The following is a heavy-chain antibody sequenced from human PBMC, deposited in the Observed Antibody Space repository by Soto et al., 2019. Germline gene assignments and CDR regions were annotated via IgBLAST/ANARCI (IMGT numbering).Heavy chain of an antibody. D-gene: IGHD6-13*01. J-gene: IGHJ6*02. CDR1: GFTFNNYG. CDR3: ARRQIPPPTRGAANARGAMDV. Sequence: QVQLVESGGGVVQPGRSLRLSCAASGFTFNNYGMHWVRQAPGKGLEWLAVIWNDGSNSSYANSVKGRFTISRDNSKNTLYLQMSSLRAEDTGVYYCARRQIPPPTRGAANARGAMDVWGQGTTVTGSS. V-gene: IGHV3-33*01. CDR2: IWNDGSNS.